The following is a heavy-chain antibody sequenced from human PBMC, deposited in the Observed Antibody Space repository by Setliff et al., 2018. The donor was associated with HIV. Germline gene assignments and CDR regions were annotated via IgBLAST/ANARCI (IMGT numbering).Heavy chain of an antibody. V-gene: IGHV3-30*18. CDR2: LSDDGSRK. CDR3: AKVTSDSSGYYWGYYFDY. D-gene: IGHD3-22*01. Sequence: GSLRLSCAASGFTLSYYAMHWVRQGPGKGLEWLAVLSDDGSRKSYADSLEGRFTISRDNSKNTLFLLVNRLRPEDTAVYYCAKVTSDSSGYYWGYYFDYWGQGTRVTVSS. J-gene: IGHJ4*02. CDR1: GFTLSYYA.